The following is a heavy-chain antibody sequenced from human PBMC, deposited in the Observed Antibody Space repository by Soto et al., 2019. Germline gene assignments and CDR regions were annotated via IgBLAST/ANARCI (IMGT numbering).Heavy chain of an antibody. Sequence: PGEPLKSSCQGSGYSLTSYWIGWVRQMPGKGLEWMVLIYPGESDTRYSPSFQGQVTISADKSITTAYLQWSSLKASDTAMYYCPIIRKYYASSGYCPDGVDLWGQVTLVTVSS. CDR2: IYPGESDT. V-gene: IGHV5-51*01. D-gene: IGHD3-22*01. CDR1: GYSLTSYW. J-gene: IGHJ3*01. CDR3: PIIRKYYASSGYCPDGVDL.